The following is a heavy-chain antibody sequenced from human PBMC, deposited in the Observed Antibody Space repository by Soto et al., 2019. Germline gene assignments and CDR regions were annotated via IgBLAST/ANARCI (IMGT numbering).Heavy chain of an antibody. Sequence: QVQLQQWGAGLLKPSETLSLTCAVYGGSFSGYYWTWIRQPPGTRLEWIGEINHSGSTNYNPSLTSRVTISVGPSKTQFSLKLTSVTAANMAVYNCARGKITGLFDYWGQGTLVTVSS. V-gene: IGHV4-34*01. CDR1: GGSFSGYY. CDR2: INHSGST. D-gene: IGHD2-8*02. CDR3: ARGKITGLFDY. J-gene: IGHJ4*02.